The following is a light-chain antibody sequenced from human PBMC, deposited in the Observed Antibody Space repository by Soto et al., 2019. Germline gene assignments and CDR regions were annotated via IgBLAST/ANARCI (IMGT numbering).Light chain of an antibody. CDR2: LHSDGSH. Sequence: QPVLTQSPSASASLGASVKLTCTLSSGHSNYAIAWHQQQPEKGPRYLMKLHSDGSHSKGDGIPDRFSGSSSGTERYLTISSLQSEDDAVYYCQTWDSGIWLFGGGTKVTVL. J-gene: IGLJ3*02. CDR1: SGHSNYA. CDR3: QTWDSGIWL. V-gene: IGLV4-69*01.